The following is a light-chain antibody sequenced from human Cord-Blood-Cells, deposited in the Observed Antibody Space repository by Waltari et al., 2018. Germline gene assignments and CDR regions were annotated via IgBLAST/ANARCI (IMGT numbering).Light chain of an antibody. J-gene: IGKJ3*01. CDR3: QKYNSAPQFT. V-gene: IGKV1-27*01. Sequence: DIQMTQSPSSLSASVGDRVTITCRASQGISNYLAWYQQKPGKVPKLLIYAASTLQSGVPSRFSGSGSGTDFTLTISILQPEDFATYYCQKYNSAPQFTFGPGTKVDIK. CDR1: QGISNY. CDR2: AAS.